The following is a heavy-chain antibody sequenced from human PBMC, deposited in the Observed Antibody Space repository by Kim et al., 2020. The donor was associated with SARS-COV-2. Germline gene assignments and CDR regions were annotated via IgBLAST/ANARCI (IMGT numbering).Heavy chain of an antibody. CDR2: IYYSGTN. CDR3: ARAEGPGSWHQFDY. D-gene: IGHD6-13*01. Sequence: SETLSLTCTVSSDSISSYYCSWIRQLPGKGLEWIGYIYYSGTNNYNPSLNSRVTISWDTSKNQFSLELTSVTDADTAVYYCARAEGPGSWHQFDYWGQGILVTVSS. J-gene: IGHJ4*02. CDR1: SDSISSYY. V-gene: IGHV4-59*01.